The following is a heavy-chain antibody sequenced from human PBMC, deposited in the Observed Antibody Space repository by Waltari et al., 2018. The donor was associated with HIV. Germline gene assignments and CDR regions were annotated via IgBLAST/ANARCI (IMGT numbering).Heavy chain of an antibody. J-gene: IGHJ5*01. CDR3: ARTVGTSISGVITYNWFDS. CDR1: AYTLNNYY. Sequence: QVQLQESGPGLVKPSETLSLTCNVSAYTLNNYYLRWIRQSPAKGLEWIGYIYYTGTSNYNPSPSLKSRVTMSLDTSKTQFSLKLTSVSAADTAVYYCARTVGTSISGVITYNWFDSWGQGTLVTVSS. CDR2: IYYTGTS. V-gene: IGHV4-59*01. D-gene: IGHD3-3*01.